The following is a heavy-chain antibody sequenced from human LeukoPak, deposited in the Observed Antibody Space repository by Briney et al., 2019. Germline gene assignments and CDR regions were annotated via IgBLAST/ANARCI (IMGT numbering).Heavy chain of an antibody. CDR2: IYHSGST. CDR3: ARGRLDSSAARCRQNYFMDG. D-gene: IGHD3-22*01. CDR1: GYSISSGYY. Sequence: PSETLSLICAVSGYSISSGYYWGRIRPPPGKGLEWIGSIYHSGSTYYNPSLKSRVTISVDTSKNHGSMKLSSVTAADTAVYYCARGRLDSSAARCRQNYFMDGWGQGTAVTVSS. V-gene: IGHV4-38-2*01. J-gene: IGHJ6*03.